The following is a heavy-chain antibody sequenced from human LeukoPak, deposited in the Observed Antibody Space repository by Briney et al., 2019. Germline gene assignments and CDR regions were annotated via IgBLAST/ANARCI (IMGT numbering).Heavy chain of an antibody. CDR3: AKDFVVVPAAHVDY. D-gene: IGHD2-2*01. CDR2: INSDGSIT. Sequence: PGGSLRLSCAASGFTFTTYWMHWVRQAPGKGLVWVSHINSDGSITSYADSVKGRFTISRDNAKNTLYLQMNSLRAEDTAVYYCAKDFVVVPAAHVDYWGQGTLVTVSS. CDR1: GFTFTTYW. J-gene: IGHJ4*02. V-gene: IGHV3-74*01.